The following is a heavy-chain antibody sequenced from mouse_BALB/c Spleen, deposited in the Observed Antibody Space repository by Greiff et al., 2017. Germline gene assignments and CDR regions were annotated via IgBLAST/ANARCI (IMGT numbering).Heavy chain of an antibody. CDR3: ARRVITAYFDY. CDR2: ILPGSGST. Sequence: VQLVESGAELMKPGASVKISCKATGYTFSSYWIEWVKQRPGHGLEWIGEILPGSGSTNYNEKFKGKATFTADTSSNTAYMQLSSLTSEDSAVYYCARRVITAYFDYWGQGTTLTVSS. J-gene: IGHJ2*01. CDR1: GYTFSSYW. V-gene: IGHV1-9*01. D-gene: IGHD2-4*01.